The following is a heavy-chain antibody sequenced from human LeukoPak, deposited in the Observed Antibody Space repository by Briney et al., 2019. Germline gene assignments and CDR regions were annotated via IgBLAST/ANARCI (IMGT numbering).Heavy chain of an antibody. CDR1: GFTFSIYW. Sequence: GGSLRLSCAASGFTFSIYWMNWVRQAPGKGLEWVVSIKQDGGEKYYVDSVKGRFTISRDNAKNSLYLQMNSLRGEDTAMYYCARDYGWARDIWGQGTMVTVSS. CDR3: ARDYGWARDI. V-gene: IGHV3-7*01. CDR2: IKQDGGEK. D-gene: IGHD3-16*01. J-gene: IGHJ3*02.